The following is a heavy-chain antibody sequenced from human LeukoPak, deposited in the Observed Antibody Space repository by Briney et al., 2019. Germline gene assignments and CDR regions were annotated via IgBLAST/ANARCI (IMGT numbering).Heavy chain of an antibody. D-gene: IGHD6-19*01. CDR1: GGSISSRSYY. J-gene: IGHJ4*02. CDR3: ASYYSSGWYWDFDY. Sequence: SETLSLTCTVSGGSISSRSYYWGWIRQPPGKALEWIGSIYYSGSTYYNPSLKSRVTISVDTSKNQFSLKLSSVTAADTAVYYCASYYSSGWYWDFDYWGQGTLVTVSS. CDR2: IYYSGST. V-gene: IGHV4-39*01.